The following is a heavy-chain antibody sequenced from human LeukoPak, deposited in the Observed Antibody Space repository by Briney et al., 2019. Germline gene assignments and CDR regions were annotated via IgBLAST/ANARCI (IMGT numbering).Heavy chain of an antibody. V-gene: IGHV4-39*01. CDR1: VGSLISPIFY. J-gene: IGHJ6*03. CDR2: MYYSGSN. Sequence: PSGTLSHTCIVSVGSLISPIFYWAWIRHPPGKGLECIGYMYYSGSNYYTRSLQSRVPRSVDTPKNQFSLKLPSVTAADKAVNYCASRSLGVILGPNYYSYFLDVWGKGATVIVSS. CDR3: ASRSLGVILGPNYYSYFLDV. D-gene: IGHD3-10*01.